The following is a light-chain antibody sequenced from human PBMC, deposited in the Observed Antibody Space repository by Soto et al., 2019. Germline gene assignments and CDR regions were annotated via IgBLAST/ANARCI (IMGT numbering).Light chain of an antibody. Sequence: EIVMTRSPATLSVSPGESATLSCRASQSVSSNLAWHQQKPGQAPRILLYDASTRATAIPPRCSGSGSGTEYTLTISSLQAEDFAVYYCQQYNNWPPWTFGRGTKVDIK. CDR3: QQYNNWPPWT. CDR1: QSVSSN. V-gene: IGKV3-15*01. CDR2: DAS. J-gene: IGKJ1*01.